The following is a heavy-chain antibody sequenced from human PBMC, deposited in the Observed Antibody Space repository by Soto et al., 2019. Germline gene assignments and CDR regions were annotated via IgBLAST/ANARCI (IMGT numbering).Heavy chain of an antibody. J-gene: IGHJ5*02. CDR2: IDHSGYT. CDR3: ARVRDWFDP. V-gene: IGHV4-34*01. CDR1: GGSFSGYY. Sequence: SETLSLTCAVYGGSFSGYYWNWIRQPPGKGLEWIGEIDHSGYTNYNPSLKSRVTISVDTSKNQFSLRLTPVTAADTAVYYCARVRDWFDPWGQGTLVTVSS. D-gene: IGHD3-3*01.